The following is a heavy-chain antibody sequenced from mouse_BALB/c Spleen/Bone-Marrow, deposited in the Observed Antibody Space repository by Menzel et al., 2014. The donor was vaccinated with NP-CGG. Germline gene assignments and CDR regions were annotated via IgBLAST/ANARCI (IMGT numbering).Heavy chain of an antibody. Sequence: QVQLKQSGAELVRPGSSVKISCKASGYAFSIYWMNWVKQRPGQGLEWIGQIYPGDDDTDYNGKFKGKATQTADRSSSSAYMHLNSLTSEDSAVYICARGGISIDYWGQGSTLTVSS. CDR2: IYPGDDDT. CDR1: GYAFSIYW. V-gene: IGHV1-80*01. CDR3: ARGGISIDY. J-gene: IGHJ2*01.